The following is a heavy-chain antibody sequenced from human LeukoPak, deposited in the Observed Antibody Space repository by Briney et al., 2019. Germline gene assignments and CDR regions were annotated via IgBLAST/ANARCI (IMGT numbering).Heavy chain of an antibody. J-gene: IGHJ4*02. D-gene: IGHD1-26*01. CDR2: IIGSGGYT. CDR3: VKLRGIYLDFDY. V-gene: IGHV3-23*01. CDR1: GFTFSSYA. Sequence: GGSLGLSCAASGFTFSSYAMSWVRQAPGKGLEWVSAIIGSGGYTYYADSVKGRFTISRDNSKNTLSLQMDSLRAEDTAVYYCVKLRGIYLDFDYWGQGTLVTVSS.